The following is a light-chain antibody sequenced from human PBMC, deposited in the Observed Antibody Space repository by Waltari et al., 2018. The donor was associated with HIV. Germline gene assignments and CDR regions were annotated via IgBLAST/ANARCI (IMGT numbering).Light chain of an antibody. V-gene: IGLV2-23*02. Sequence: QSALTQTDSAPGSPGPSLTIPCTGTSSAVGSYNLVSWYQQHPGEAPKLMIYEVGKRPSGVSNRFSGSKSGNTASLTISGLQAEDEADYYCCSYAGSTTWVFGGGTRLTVL. CDR2: EVG. CDR3: CSYAGSTTWV. CDR1: SSAVGSYNL. J-gene: IGLJ3*02.